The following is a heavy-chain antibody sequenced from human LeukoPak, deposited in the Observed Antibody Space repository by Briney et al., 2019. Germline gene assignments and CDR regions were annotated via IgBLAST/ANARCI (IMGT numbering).Heavy chain of an antibody. CDR3: ARDFRPAALPPNYYYYGMDV. CDR2: INSDGSST. Sequence: GGSLRLSCAASGFTFSSYWMHWVRQAPGKGLVWVSRINSDGSSTSYADSVKGRFTISRDNAKNTLYLQMNSLRAEDTAVYYCARDFRPAALPPNYYYYGMDVWGQGTTVTVSS. D-gene: IGHD2-2*01. CDR1: GFTFSSYW. V-gene: IGHV3-74*01. J-gene: IGHJ6*02.